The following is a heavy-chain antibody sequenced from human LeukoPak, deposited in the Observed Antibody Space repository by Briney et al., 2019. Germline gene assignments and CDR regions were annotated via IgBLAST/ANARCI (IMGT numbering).Heavy chain of an antibody. J-gene: IGHJ4*02. Sequence: GGSLRLSCAASGFTFSSYSMNWVRQAPGKGLEWVSSISSSSSYIYYADSVKGRFTISRDNAKNSLYLQINSLRAEDTAVYYCAMEGSHTFDYWGQGTLVTVSS. D-gene: IGHD2-15*01. CDR2: ISSSSSYI. V-gene: IGHV3-21*01. CDR3: AMEGSHTFDY. CDR1: GFTFSSYS.